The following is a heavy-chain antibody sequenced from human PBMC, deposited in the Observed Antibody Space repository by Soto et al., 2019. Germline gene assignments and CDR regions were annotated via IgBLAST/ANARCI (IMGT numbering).Heavy chain of an antibody. Sequence: ASVKVSCKGSGDTFTTNYIHWVLQSPGQGLEWMGRINPNSGATLYAQKLQGRLTLTTDTSTSTVYMDLNSLKSEDAAAYYCASRVLCDMDVWGQVTTVTVSS. CDR3: ASRVLCDMDV. V-gene: IGHV1-46*04. D-gene: IGHD2-21*01. CDR2: INPNSGAT. CDR1: GDTFTTNY. J-gene: IGHJ6*01.